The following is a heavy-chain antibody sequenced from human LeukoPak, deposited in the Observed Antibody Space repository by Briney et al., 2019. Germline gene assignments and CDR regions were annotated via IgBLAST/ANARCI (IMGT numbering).Heavy chain of an antibody. V-gene: IGHV1-69*01. CDR1: GGTFSSYA. J-gene: IGHJ6*03. D-gene: IGHD5-18*01. CDR3: ARVWIPYYYYMDV. Sequence: ASVKVSCKASGGTFSSYAISWVPQAPGQGLEWMGGIIPILGTANYAQKFQGRVTITADESTSTAYMELSSLRSEDTAVYYCARVWIPYYYYMDVWGKGTTVTVSS. CDR2: IIPILGTA.